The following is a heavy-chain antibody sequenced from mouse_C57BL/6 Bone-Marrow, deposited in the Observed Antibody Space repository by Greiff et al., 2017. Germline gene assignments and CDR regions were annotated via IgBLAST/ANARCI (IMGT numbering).Heavy chain of an antibody. CDR1: GYTFTSYW. Sequence: QVQLQQPGAELVMPGASVKLSCKASGYTFTSYWMHWVKQRPGQGLEWIGEIDPSDSYTNYNQKFKGKSTLTVDKSSSTAYMQLSSLTSEDSAVYYCARGNTVVATNFDVWGTGTTVTVSS. CDR2: IDPSDSYT. V-gene: IGHV1-69*01. CDR3: ARGNTVVATNFDV. D-gene: IGHD1-1*01. J-gene: IGHJ1*03.